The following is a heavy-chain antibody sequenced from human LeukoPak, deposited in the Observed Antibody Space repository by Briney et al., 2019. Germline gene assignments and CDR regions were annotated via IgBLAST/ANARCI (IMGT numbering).Heavy chain of an antibody. V-gene: IGHV4-59*01. D-gene: IGHD3-22*01. J-gene: IGHJ4*02. CDR3: ARLRIERYYDRSGYYVDY. CDR2: IYYSGST. Sequence: PSETLSLTCTVSGXXISSYYWSCIXQPPGXXXXXXGYIYYSGSTNYNPSLKSRVSMSVDTSKNQFSLKLSSVTAADTAVYYCARLRIERYYDRSGYYVDYWGQGTLVTVSS. CDR1: GXXISSYY.